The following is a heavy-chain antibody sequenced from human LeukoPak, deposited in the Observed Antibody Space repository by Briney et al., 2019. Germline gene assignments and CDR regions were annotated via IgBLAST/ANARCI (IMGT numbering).Heavy chain of an antibody. CDR2: IYSGGST. V-gene: IGHV3-66*01. CDR3: AKVAEVGATGYYYYMDV. CDR1: GFTVSSNY. D-gene: IGHD1-26*01. J-gene: IGHJ6*03. Sequence: GGSLRLSCAASGFTVSSNYMSWVRQAPGKGLEWVSVIYSGGSTYYADSVEGRFTISRDNSKNTLYLQMNSLRAEDTAVYYCAKVAEVGATGYYYYMDVWGKGTTVTISS.